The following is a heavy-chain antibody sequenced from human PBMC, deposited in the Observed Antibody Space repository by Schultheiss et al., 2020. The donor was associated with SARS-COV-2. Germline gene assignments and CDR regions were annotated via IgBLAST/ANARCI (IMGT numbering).Heavy chain of an antibody. J-gene: IGHJ4*02. CDR2: INHSGST. CDR1: GGSFRGYY. D-gene: IGHD3-10*01. Sequence: SETLSLTCAVYGGSFRGYYWNWIRQPPGKGLEWIGEINHSGSTNYNPSLKSRLSISVDTSKNQFSLKVSSVTAADTAVYYCARGRITMVQGVITGFDYWGQGTLVTVSS. V-gene: IGHV4-34*01. CDR3: ARGRITMVQGVITGFDY.